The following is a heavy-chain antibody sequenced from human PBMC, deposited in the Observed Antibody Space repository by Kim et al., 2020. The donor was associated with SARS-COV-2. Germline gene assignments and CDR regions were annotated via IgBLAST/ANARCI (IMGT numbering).Heavy chain of an antibody. Sequence: GGSLRLSCAASGFTFSSYSMNWVRQAPGKGLEWVSSISSSSSYIYYADSVKGRFTISRDNAKNSLYLQMNSLRAEDTAVYYCARGTKSKEYSYYGMDVWGQGTTVTVSS. CDR1: GFTFSSYS. J-gene: IGHJ6*02. V-gene: IGHV3-21*01. CDR2: ISSSSSYI. CDR3: ARGTKSKEYSYYGMDV.